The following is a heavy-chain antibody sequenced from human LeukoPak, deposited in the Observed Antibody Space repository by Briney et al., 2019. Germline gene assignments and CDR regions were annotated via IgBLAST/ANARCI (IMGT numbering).Heavy chain of an antibody. Sequence: SETLSLTCTVSGGSISSSSYYWGWIRQPPGKGLEWIGSIYYSGSTYYNPSLKSRVTISVDTSKNQFSLKLSSVTAADTAVYYCARHVAIFGVVNDAFDIWGQGTMVTVSS. CDR2: IYYSGST. J-gene: IGHJ3*02. V-gene: IGHV4-39*01. D-gene: IGHD3-3*01. CDR3: ARHVAIFGVVNDAFDI. CDR1: GGSISSSSYY.